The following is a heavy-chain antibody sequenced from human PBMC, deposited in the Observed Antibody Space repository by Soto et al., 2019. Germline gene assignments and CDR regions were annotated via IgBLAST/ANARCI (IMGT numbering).Heavy chain of an antibody. CDR3: ARGAVVVPNGLIAGMDV. V-gene: IGHV1-46*01. CDR1: GGTFSSYA. Sequence: ASVKVSCKASGGTFSSYAISWVRQAPGQGLEWMGIIDPSSGTTSYTQKFQERVTMTRDTSMSTVYMGLSRLRSEDTAVYYCARGAVVVPNGLIAGMDVWGLGTTVTVSS. CDR2: IDPSSGTT. D-gene: IGHD2-15*01. J-gene: IGHJ6*02.